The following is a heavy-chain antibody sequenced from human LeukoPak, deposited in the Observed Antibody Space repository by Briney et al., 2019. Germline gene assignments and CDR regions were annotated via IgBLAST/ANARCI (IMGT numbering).Heavy chain of an antibody. CDR1: GYTFTTYA. V-gene: IGHV7-4-1*02. J-gene: IGHJ4*02. CDR3: ARSIAARSFDY. CDR2: INTNTGNP. D-gene: IGHD6-6*01. Sequence: ASVEVSCKASGYTFTTYAMNWVRQAPGQGLEWMGWINTNTGNPTYAQGFTGRFVFSLDTSVSTAYLQISSLKAEDTAMYYCARSIAARSFDYWGQGTLVTVSS.